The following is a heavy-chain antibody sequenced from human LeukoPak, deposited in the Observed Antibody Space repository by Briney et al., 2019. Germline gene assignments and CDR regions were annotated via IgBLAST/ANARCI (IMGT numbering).Heavy chain of an antibody. V-gene: IGHV1-69*06. CDR3: AIAAAGTGWFDP. CDR2: IIPIFGTA. CDR1: GGTFSSYA. Sequence: VASVKVSCKASGGTFSSYAISWVRRAPGQGLEWMGGIIPIFGTANYAQKFQGRVTITAGKSTSTAYMELSSLRSEDTAVYYCAIAAAGTGWFDPWGQGTLVTVSS. D-gene: IGHD6-13*01. J-gene: IGHJ5*02.